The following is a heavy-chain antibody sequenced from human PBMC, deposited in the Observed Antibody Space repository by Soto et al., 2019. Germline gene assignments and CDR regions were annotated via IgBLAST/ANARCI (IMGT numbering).Heavy chain of an antibody. D-gene: IGHD6-13*01. CDR1: GFTFSSYG. J-gene: IGHJ4*02. CDR2: IWYDGSNK. Sequence: GGSLRLSCAASGFTFSSYGMHWVRQAPGKGLEWVAVIWYDGSNKYYADSVKGRFTISRDNSKNTLYLQMNSLRAEDTAVYYCARDSSSANPTYYFDYWGQGTLVTVSS. V-gene: IGHV3-33*01. CDR3: ARDSSSANPTYYFDY.